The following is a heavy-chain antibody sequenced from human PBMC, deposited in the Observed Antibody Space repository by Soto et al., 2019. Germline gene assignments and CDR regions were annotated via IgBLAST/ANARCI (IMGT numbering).Heavy chain of an antibody. CDR1: GGSISSYY. Sequence: PSETLSLTCTVSGGSISSYYRSWIRQPPGKGLEWIGYIYYSGSTNYNPSLKSRVTISVDTSKNQFSLKLSSVTAADTAVYYCARLFSLAVSPDYCGQGTLVT. V-gene: IGHV4-59*08. J-gene: IGHJ4*02. CDR3: ARLFSLAVSPDY. D-gene: IGHD2-8*01. CDR2: IYYSGST.